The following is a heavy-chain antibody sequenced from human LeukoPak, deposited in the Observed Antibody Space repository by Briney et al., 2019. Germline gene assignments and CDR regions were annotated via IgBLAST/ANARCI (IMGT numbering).Heavy chain of an antibody. J-gene: IGHJ4*02. CDR1: GGSISSSSYY. CDR2: IYYSGST. V-gene: IGHV4-39*07. D-gene: IGHD3-16*01. Sequence: PSETLSLTCTVSGGSISSSSYYWGWIRQPPGKGLEWIGSIYYSGSTYYNPSLKSRVTISVDTSKNQFSLKLSSVTAADTAVYYCARRERWGKTTRYYFDYWGQGTLVTVSS. CDR3: ARRERWGKTTRYYFDY.